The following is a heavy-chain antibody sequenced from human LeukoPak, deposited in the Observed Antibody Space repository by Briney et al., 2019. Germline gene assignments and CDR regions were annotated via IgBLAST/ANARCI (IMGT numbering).Heavy chain of an antibody. D-gene: IGHD5-18*01. J-gene: IGHJ4*02. CDR2: IASGFQT. CDR3: VREARGYHYTYFDY. CDR1: GFTLGSHD. V-gene: IGHV3-13*01. Sequence: GGSLRLSCTASGFTLGSHDMHWVRQTTGEGLEWVAAIASGFQTFYAGSVKGRFTVSREDAKNSLYLQMNSLRAGDTAVYYCVREARGYHYTYFDYWGQGTLVTVSS.